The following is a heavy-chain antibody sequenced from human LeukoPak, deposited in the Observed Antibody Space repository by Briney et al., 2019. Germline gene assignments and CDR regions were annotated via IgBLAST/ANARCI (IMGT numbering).Heavy chain of an antibody. CDR3: XRGVWAPFDS. Sequence: GGSLRLSCAASGFSISNYWMNWVRQVPGKGLEWVANIKQDGSEKNYVDSVKGRFTISRDNAKNSPILQMNSLRDEDTAVYYXXRGVWAPFDSWGQGTLVSVSS. CDR2: IKQDGSEK. D-gene: IGHD7-27*01. J-gene: IGHJ4*02. CDR1: GFSISNYW. V-gene: IGHV3-7*01.